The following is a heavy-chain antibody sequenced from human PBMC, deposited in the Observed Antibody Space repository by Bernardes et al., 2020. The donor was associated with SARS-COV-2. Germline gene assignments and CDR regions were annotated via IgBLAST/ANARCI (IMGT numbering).Heavy chain of an antibody. CDR3: AGSSCGRDCYIGGLRSWDYGMDV. CDR1: GGSISSTNYY. D-gene: IGHD2-21*02. J-gene: IGHJ6*02. Sequence: PEPLSLTCTVSGGSISSTNYYWGWLLQTPGKGLEWIGSMSSGGTTYYNPSLQSRVIESVDTSKNQFSLRLTSVTAADTGVYYCAGSSCGRDCYIGGLRSWDYGMDVWGQGTTVTVSS. V-gene: IGHV4-39*01. CDR2: MSSGGTT.